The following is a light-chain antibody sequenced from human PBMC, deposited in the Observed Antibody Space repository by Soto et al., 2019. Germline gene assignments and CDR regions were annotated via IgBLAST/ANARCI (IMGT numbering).Light chain of an antibody. CDR2: EVS. Sequence: LTQPPSASGSPGQSVTISCTGTSSDVGRYNYISWYQQRPGKAPKLIIYEVSKRPSGVPDRLSGFKYGNTASLTVSGLQAEDEADYYCSSYAGNSRYVFGTGTKATVL. CDR3: SSYAGNSRYV. J-gene: IGLJ1*01. CDR1: SSDVGRYNY. V-gene: IGLV2-8*01.